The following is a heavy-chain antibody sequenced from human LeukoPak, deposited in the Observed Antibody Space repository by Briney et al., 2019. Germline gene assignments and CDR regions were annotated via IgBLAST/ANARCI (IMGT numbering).Heavy chain of an antibody. CDR2: IYTSGST. CDR1: GGSIRSYY. V-gene: IGHV4-4*09. Sequence: PSETLSLTCTDSGGSIRSYYWSWIRQPPGKGLEWIGYIYTSGSTNYNPSLKSRVTISVDTSKNQFSLKLSSVTAADTAVYYCARAWYSSSWYYFDYWGQGTLVTVSS. D-gene: IGHD6-13*01. CDR3: ARAWYSSSWYYFDY. J-gene: IGHJ4*02.